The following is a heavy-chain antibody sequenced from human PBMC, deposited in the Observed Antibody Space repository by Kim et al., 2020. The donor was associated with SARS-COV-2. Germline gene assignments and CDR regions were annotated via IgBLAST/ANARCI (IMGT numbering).Heavy chain of an antibody. CDR2: IYYSGST. CDR1: GGSISSYY. J-gene: IGHJ4*02. V-gene: IGHV4-59*13. D-gene: IGHD5-12*01. CDR3: ARFFSHGPLTNSGPGNYFDY. Sequence: SETLSLTCTVSGGSISSYYWSWIRQPPGKGLEWIGYIYYSGSTNYNPSLKSRVTISVDTSKNQFSLKLSSVTAADTAVYYCARFFSHGPLTNSGPGNYFDYWGQGTLVTVSS.